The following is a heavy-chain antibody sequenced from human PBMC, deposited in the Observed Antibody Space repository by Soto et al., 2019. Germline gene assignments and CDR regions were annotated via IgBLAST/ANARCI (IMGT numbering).Heavy chain of an antibody. V-gene: IGHV3-23*01. CDR3: AKGSASSRPYYFDY. Sequence: PGGSLRLSCAASGFTFGSYAMSWVRQAPGKGLEWVSAITDTGGDTYHADSVKGRFTISRDNSKNTLYMQVDSLTAEDTAVYYCAKGSASSRPYYFDYWGQGTLVTVS. CDR1: GFTFGSYA. J-gene: IGHJ4*02. CDR2: ITDTGGDT. D-gene: IGHD2-2*01.